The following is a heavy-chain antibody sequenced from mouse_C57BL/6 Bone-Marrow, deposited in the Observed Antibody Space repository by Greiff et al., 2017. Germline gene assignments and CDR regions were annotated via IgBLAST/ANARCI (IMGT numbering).Heavy chain of an antibody. CDR3: TTLDGSFFDY. CDR1: GFNIKDDY. Sequence: DVQLQESGAELVRPGASVKLSCTASGFNIKDDYMHWVKQRPEQGLEWIGWIDPENGDTEYASKFQGKATITADTSSNTAYLQLSSLTSEDTAVYYCTTLDGSFFDYWGQGTTLTVSS. CDR2: IDPENGDT. J-gene: IGHJ2*01. D-gene: IGHD1-1*01. V-gene: IGHV14-4*01.